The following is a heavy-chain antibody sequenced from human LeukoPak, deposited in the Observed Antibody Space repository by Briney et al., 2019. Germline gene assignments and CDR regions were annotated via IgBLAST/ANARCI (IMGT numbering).Heavy chain of an antibody. V-gene: IGHV3-48*03. CDR2: ISSSGSTI. D-gene: IGHD3-22*01. CDR3: ARYFDISATAQSRLDY. Sequence: GGSLRLSCAASGFTFSSYEMNWVRQAPGKGLEWVSYISSSGSTIYYADSVKGRFTISRDTAKNSLYLQMNSLRAEDTAVYYCARYFDISATAQSRLDYWGQGMLVPVSS. CDR1: GFTFSSYE. J-gene: IGHJ4*02.